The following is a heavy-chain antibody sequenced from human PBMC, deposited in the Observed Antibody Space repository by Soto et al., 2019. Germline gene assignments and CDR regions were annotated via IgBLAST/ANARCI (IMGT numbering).Heavy chain of an antibody. CDR1: GITFSNYW. Sequence: PGGSLRLSCVGSGITFSNYWMNWVRQTPGKGLEWVANIKPDGSAKAYVDSVKGRFTVSRDNAKNTLYLQMNSLGAEDTAIYYCAKSPSYNYGYHLDFWGRGTLVTVSS. D-gene: IGHD5-18*01. V-gene: IGHV3-7*03. CDR2: IKPDGSAK. CDR3: AKSPSYNYGYHLDF. J-gene: IGHJ4*02.